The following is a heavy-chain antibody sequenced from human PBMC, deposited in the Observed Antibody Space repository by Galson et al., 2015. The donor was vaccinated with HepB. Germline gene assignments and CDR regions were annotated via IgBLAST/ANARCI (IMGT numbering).Heavy chain of an antibody. CDR2: ITPIFGPT. J-gene: IGHJ4*02. V-gene: IGHV1-69*13. Sequence: SVKVSCKASGGTFSNYAINWVRQAPGQGLEWMGGITPIFGPTNYAKKFQGRVTFIADESTSRAYMELSSLRSEDTAVYYCARLGDTEWYYFDDWGQGTLVTVSS. D-gene: IGHD3-3*01. CDR1: GGTFSNYA. CDR3: ARLGDTEWYYFDD.